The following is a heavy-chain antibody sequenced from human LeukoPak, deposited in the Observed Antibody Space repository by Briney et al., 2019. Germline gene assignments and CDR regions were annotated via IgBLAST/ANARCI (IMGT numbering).Heavy chain of an antibody. J-gene: IGHJ5*02. Sequence: ASVKVSCKASGYTFTGYYMHWVRQAPGQGLEWMGWINPNSGGTNYAQKFQGRVTMTRDTSISTAYMELSRLRSDDTAVYYCARVPFPCCSGGSCYGGSWFDPWGQGTLVTVSS. V-gene: IGHV1-2*02. D-gene: IGHD2-15*01. CDR2: INPNSGGT. CDR3: ARVPFPCCSGGSCYGGSWFDP. CDR1: GYTFTGYY.